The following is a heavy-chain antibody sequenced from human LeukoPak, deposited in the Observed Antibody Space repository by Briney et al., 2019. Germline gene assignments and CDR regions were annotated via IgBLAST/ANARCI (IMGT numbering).Heavy chain of an antibody. Sequence: GGSLRLSCAASGFTFSGYSMSWVRQAPGKGPEWVSTISGSGDATYYADSVKGRFTISRDNSKNTLYVQMNSPRAEDTAVYYCAKYRQSRGSLGFDYWGQGALVIVSS. D-gene: IGHD3-22*01. CDR3: AKYRQSRGSLGFDY. V-gene: IGHV3-23*01. CDR1: GFTFSGYS. CDR2: ISGSGDAT. J-gene: IGHJ4*02.